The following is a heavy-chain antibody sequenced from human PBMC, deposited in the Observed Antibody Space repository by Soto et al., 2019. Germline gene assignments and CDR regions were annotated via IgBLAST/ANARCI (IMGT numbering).Heavy chain of an antibody. CDR3: AKDPTSYDSSAQFDS. CDR1: GFSFSIYA. CDR2: ISGGGGST. J-gene: IGHJ4*02. V-gene: IGHV3-23*01. D-gene: IGHD3-22*01. Sequence: EVQLLESGGRLVQPGGSLRLSCAASGFSFSIYAMNWVRQAPGKGLEWVSGISGGGGSTYHADSVEGRFSISGDKSKNTLYLQMNSLRAEDTAVYYCAKDPTSYDSSAQFDSWGQGTLVTVSS.